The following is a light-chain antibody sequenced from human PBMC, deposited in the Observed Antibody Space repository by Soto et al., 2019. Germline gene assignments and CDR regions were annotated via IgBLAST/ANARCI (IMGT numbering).Light chain of an antibody. CDR1: SSDIGGYKY. CDR2: EVS. V-gene: IGLV2-14*01. Sequence: LTQPASVSGSLGQSITISCTGTSSDIGGYKYVSWYQQHPGKAPKLIIFEVSNRPSGVSDRLSGSNSGNTASLTISGLQAEDEADYYCTSYSRYRVLVFGGGTK. CDR3: TSYSRYRVLV. J-gene: IGLJ3*02.